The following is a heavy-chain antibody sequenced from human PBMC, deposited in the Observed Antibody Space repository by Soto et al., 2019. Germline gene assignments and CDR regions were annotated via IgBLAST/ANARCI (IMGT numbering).Heavy chain of an antibody. CDR1: GFTVSSNY. V-gene: IGHV3-53*01. CDR3: APYGDYLYYFDY. Sequence: GGSLRLSCAASGFTVSSNYMSWVRQAPGKGLEWVSVIYSGGSTYYADSVKGRFTISRDNSKNTLYLQMNSLRAEDTAVYYCAPYGDYLYYFDYWGQGTLVTVSS. J-gene: IGHJ4*02. D-gene: IGHD4-17*01. CDR2: IYSGGST.